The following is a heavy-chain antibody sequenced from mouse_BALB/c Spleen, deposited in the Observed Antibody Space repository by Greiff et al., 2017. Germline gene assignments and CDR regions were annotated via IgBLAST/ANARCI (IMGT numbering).Heavy chain of an antibody. CDR1: GFSLTSYG. CDR2: IWSGGST. V-gene: IGHV2-2*02. Sequence: QVQLKESGPGLVQPSQSLSITCTVSGFSLTSYGVHWVRQSPGKGLEWLGVIWSGGSTDYNAAFISRLSISKDNSKSQVFFKMNSLQANDTAIYYCARKLGRGYFDYWGQGTTLTVSS. J-gene: IGHJ2*01. CDR3: ARKLGRGYFDY. D-gene: IGHD4-1*01.